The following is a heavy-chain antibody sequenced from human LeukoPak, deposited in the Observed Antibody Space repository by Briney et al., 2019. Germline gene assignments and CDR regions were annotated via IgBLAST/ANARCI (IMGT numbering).Heavy chain of an antibody. CDR1: GYSISSGYY. V-gene: IGHV4-38-2*02. CDR3: ARGLPYSSSWYNYYYYMDV. Sequence: SETLPLTCTVSGYSISSGYYWGWIRQPPGKGLEWIGSIYHSGSTYYNPSLKSRVTISVDTSKNQFSLKLSSVTAADTAVYYCARGLPYSSSWYNYYYYMDVWGKGTTVTVSS. CDR2: IYHSGST. D-gene: IGHD6-13*01. J-gene: IGHJ6*03.